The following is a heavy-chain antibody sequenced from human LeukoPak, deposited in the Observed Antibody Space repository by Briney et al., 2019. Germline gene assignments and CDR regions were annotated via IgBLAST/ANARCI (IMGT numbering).Heavy chain of an antibody. J-gene: IGHJ4*02. CDR3: ARAYCSGGSCYSGFDY. D-gene: IGHD2-15*01. CDR1: GYTFTSYY. Sequence: ASVKVSCKPSGYTFTSYYMHWVRQAPGQGLEWMGIINPSGGSTSYAQKFQGRVTMTRDTSTSTVYMELSSLRSEDTAVYYCARAYCSGGSCYSGFDYWGQGTLVTVSS. V-gene: IGHV1-46*01. CDR2: INPSGGST.